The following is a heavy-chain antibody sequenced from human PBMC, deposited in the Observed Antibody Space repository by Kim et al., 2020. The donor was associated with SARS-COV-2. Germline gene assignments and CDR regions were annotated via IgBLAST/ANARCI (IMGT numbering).Heavy chain of an antibody. CDR1: GFTFSSYS. J-gene: IGHJ3*02. CDR2: ISSSSSYI. V-gene: IGHV3-21*01. D-gene: IGHD6-25*01. CDR3: ARGPSAAGDAFDI. Sequence: GGSLRLSCAASGFTFSSYSMNWVRQAPGKGLEWVSSISSSSSYIYYADSVKGRFTISRDNAKNSLYLQMNSLRAEDTAVYYCARGPSAAGDAFDIWGQGTMVTVSS.